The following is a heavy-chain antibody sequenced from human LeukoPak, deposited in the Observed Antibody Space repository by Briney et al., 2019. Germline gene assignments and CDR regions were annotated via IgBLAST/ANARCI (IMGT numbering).Heavy chain of an antibody. J-gene: IGHJ4*02. V-gene: IGHV1-8*03. CDR3: ARDTIFGVVVYFDY. Sequence: ASVKVSCKASGYTFTSYDINWVRQATGQGLEWMGWMNPNSGNTGYAQKFQGRVTITRNTSISTAYMELSSLRAEDTAVYYCARDTIFGVVVYFDYWGQGTLVTVSS. D-gene: IGHD3-3*01. CDR2: MNPNSGNT. CDR1: GYTFTSYD.